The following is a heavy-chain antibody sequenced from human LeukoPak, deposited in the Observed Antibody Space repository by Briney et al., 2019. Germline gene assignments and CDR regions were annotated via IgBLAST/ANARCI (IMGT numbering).Heavy chain of an antibody. CDR1: GFTFSSYS. J-gene: IGHJ6*02. Sequence: GRSLRLSCAASGFTFSSYSMNWVRQAPGKGLEWVSSISSSSSYIYYADSVKGRFTISRDNAKNSLYLQMNSLRAEDTAVYYCARIGGSYPYYYGMDVWGQGTTVTVSS. CDR3: ARIGGSYPYYYGMDV. V-gene: IGHV3-21*01. D-gene: IGHD1-26*01. CDR2: ISSSSSYI.